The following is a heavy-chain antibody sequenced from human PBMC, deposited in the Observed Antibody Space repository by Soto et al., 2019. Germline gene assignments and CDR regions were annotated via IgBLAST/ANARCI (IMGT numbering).Heavy chain of an antibody. D-gene: IGHD6-6*01. CDR1: GDSISSYS. CDR2: IHYNGNT. V-gene: IGHV4-59*01. J-gene: IGHJ4*02. Sequence: SSETLSLTCTVSGDSISSYSWSWIRQPPGKGLEWIGNIHYNGNTKYSPSLKSRVTMSVDTSKNHFSLKLISVTTADTAVYFRASAGELGRWNHHFDYWGQGTLVTVSS. CDR3: ASAGELGRWNHHFDY.